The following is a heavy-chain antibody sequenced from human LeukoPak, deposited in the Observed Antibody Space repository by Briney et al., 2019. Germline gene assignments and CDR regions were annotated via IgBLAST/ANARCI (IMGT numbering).Heavy chain of an antibody. D-gene: IGHD4-17*01. CDR3: ARGGAKGDY. J-gene: IGHJ4*02. CDR1: GGSISSYY. Sequence: PGTLSLTCTVSGGSISSYYWSWIWQPPGKGLEWIGYIYYSGSTNYNPSLKSRVTISVDTSKNQFSLKLSSVTAADTAVYYCARGGAKGDYWGQGTLVTVSS. CDR2: IYYSGST. V-gene: IGHV4-59*01.